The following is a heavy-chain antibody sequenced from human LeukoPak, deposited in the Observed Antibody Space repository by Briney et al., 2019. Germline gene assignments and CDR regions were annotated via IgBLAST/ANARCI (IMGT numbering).Heavy chain of an antibody. Sequence: SETLSLTCAVYGGSFSGYYWSWIRQPPGKGLEWIGEINHSGSTNYNPSLKSRVTISVDTSKNQFSLKLSSVTAADTAVYYCARDRPRCDFWSGYYTPDAFDIWGQGTMVTVSS. CDR3: ARDRPRCDFWSGYYTPDAFDI. D-gene: IGHD3-3*01. CDR2: INHSGST. J-gene: IGHJ3*02. CDR1: GGSFSGYY. V-gene: IGHV4-34*01.